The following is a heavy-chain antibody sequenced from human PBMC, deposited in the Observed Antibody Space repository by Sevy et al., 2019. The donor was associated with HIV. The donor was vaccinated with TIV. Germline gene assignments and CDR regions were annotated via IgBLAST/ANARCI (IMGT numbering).Heavy chain of an antibody. CDR2: IYSCGST. Sequence: GGSLRLSCAASGFTVIYNYMSWVRQAPGKGLEWVSVIYSCGSTYYADSVKGRFTISRDNSKNTLFLQMDSLRVEDTAVYYCARLNKGNWFDPWGQGTLVTVSS. CDR3: ARLNKGNWFDP. CDR1: GFTVIYNY. V-gene: IGHV3-53*01. J-gene: IGHJ5*02.